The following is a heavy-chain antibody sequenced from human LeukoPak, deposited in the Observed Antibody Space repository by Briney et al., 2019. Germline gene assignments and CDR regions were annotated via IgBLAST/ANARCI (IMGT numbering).Heavy chain of an antibody. CDR2: IHYSGTT. J-gene: IGHJ4*02. V-gene: IGHV4-59*01. Sequence: PSETLSLTCTVSGGSINNYYWSWIRQPPGKGLEWIGYIHYSGTTNYNPPLKSRLTMSVDTSKNQFSLKLSSVTAADTAVYYCARSNGAISAAEDYWGQGTLVTVSS. CDR3: ARSNGAISAAEDY. CDR1: GGSINNYY. D-gene: IGHD6-13*01.